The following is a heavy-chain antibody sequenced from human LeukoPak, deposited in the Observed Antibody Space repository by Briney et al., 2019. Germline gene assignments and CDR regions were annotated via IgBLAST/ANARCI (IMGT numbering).Heavy chain of an antibody. CDR2: IYFSGSD. J-gene: IGHJ5*02. D-gene: IGHD2-2*01. V-gene: IGHV4-59*11. CDR1: NGSISSHY. CDR3: ARGGPGVPAAIRFDP. Sequence: PSETLSLTCVVSNGSISSHYWSWVRQSPEKGLEWLGYIYFSGSDNYNPSLKRRLTISIDTSKNQFSLKLRSVTAADTAVYYCARGGPGVPAAIRFDPWGQGTLVTVSS.